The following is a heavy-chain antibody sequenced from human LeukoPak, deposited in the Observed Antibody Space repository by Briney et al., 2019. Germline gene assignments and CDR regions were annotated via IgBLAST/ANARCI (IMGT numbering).Heavy chain of an antibody. D-gene: IGHD6-6*01. CDR3: AHRIAARLDFDY. CDR2: IYWNDDK. J-gene: IGHJ4*02. Sequence: SGPTLVNPTQTLTLTCTFSGFSLSTSGVGVGWIRQPPGKGLEWLALIYWNDDKRYSPSLKSGLTITKDTSKNQVVLTMTNMDPVDTATYYCAHRIAARLDFDYWGQGTLVTVSS. V-gene: IGHV2-5*01. CDR1: GFSLSTSGVG.